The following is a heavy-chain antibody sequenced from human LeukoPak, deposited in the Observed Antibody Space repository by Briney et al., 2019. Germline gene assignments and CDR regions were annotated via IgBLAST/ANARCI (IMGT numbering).Heavy chain of an antibody. D-gene: IGHD4-17*01. J-gene: IGHJ4*02. Sequence: SETLSLTCTVSGGSISSYYWSWIRQPPGKGLEWIGYIYYSGSTNYSPSLKSRVTISVDTSKNQFSLKLSSVTAADTAVYYCARVRTFYGDADYWGQGTLVTVSS. V-gene: IGHV4-59*01. CDR2: IYYSGST. CDR1: GGSISSYY. CDR3: ARVRTFYGDADY.